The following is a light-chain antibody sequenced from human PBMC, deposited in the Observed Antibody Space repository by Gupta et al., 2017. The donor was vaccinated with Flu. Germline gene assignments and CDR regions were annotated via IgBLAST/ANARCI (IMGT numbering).Light chain of an antibody. CDR2: EVI. J-gene: IGLJ3*02. Sequence: QSALTQHASVSGSPGQSITISCTGTSSDVGGYNYVSWYQHHPGKAPKLMIYEVINRPSGVSNRFSGSKSGNTASLTISGLQAEDEADYYCSSYTSSNSLEFGGGTKLTVL. CDR1: SSDVGGYNY. CDR3: SSYTSSNSLE. V-gene: IGLV2-14*01.